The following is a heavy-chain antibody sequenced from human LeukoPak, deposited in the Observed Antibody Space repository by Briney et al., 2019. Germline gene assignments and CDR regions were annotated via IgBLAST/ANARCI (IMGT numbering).Heavy chain of an antibody. D-gene: IGHD6-13*01. Sequence: SETLSLTCTVSGGSISSSSYYWGWIRQPPGKGLEWIGSIYYSGSTYYNPSLKSRVTMSVDTSKNQFSLKLSSVTAADTAVYYCARSGDSSSWYYYYYMDVWGKGTTVTVSS. J-gene: IGHJ6*03. CDR1: GGSISSSSYY. CDR3: ARSGDSSSWYYYYYMDV. V-gene: IGHV4-39*07. CDR2: IYYSGST.